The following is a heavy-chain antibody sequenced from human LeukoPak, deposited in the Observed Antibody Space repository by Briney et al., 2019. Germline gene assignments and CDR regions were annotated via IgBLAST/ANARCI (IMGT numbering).Heavy chain of an antibody. CDR1: GYTFTSYG. J-gene: IGHJ4*01. D-gene: IGHD3-22*01. Sequence: ASVKVPCKASGYTFTSYGISWVRQAPGQGLEWMGWISAYNGNTNYAQKLQGRVTMTTDTSTSTAYMELRSLRSDDTAVYYCARDWYYYYDSSGLDYWGHGTLVTVSS. CDR2: ISAYNGNT. V-gene: IGHV1-18*01. CDR3: ARDWYYYYDSSGLDY.